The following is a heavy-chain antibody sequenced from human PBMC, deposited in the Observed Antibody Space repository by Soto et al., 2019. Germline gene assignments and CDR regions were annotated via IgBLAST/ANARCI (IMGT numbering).Heavy chain of an antibody. J-gene: IGHJ5*02. D-gene: IGHD3-3*01. CDR1: GFTFTSSA. V-gene: IGHV1-58*02. Sequence: SVKVSCKASGFTFTSSAMQWVRQARGQRLEWIGWIVVGSGNTNYAQKFQERVTITRDMSTSTAYMELSSLRSEDTAVYYCAADHQYYDFWSGYYNNWFDPWGQGTLVTVSS. CDR2: IVVGSGNT. CDR3: AADHQYYDFWSGYYNNWFDP.